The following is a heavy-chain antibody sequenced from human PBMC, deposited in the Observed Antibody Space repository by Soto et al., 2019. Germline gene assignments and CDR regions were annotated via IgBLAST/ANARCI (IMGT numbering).Heavy chain of an antibody. CDR1: GFTFSSYA. Sequence: EVQLLESGGGLVQPGGSLRLSCVASGFTFSSYAMSWVRQAPGKGLEWVSAISGSGGSTYYADSVKGRFTISRDNSKNTLYLQMNSLRAEDTAVYYCARFLVVVAATGGDAFDIWGQGTMVTVSS. D-gene: IGHD2-15*01. CDR3: ARFLVVVAATGGDAFDI. V-gene: IGHV3-23*01. J-gene: IGHJ3*02. CDR2: ISGSGGST.